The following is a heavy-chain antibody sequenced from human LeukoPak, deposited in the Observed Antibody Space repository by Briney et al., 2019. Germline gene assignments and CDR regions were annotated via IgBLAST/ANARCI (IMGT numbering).Heavy chain of an antibody. Sequence: GGSLRLSCATSGFIFSNYWMSWVRQAPGKGLEWVANIKQDGSETYYVDSVKGRFTISRDDAKNSLYLQMNSLRAEDTAVYYCARSVLRFLEWLPNAFDIWGQGTMVTVSS. CDR3: ARSVLRFLEWLPNAFDI. CDR1: GFIFSNYW. V-gene: IGHV3-7*01. D-gene: IGHD3-3*01. CDR2: IKQDGSET. J-gene: IGHJ3*02.